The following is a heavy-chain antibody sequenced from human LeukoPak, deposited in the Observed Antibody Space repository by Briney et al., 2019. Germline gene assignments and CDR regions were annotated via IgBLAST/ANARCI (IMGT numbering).Heavy chain of an antibody. D-gene: IGHD5-12*01. J-gene: IGHJ4*02. CDR2: ISSSSDYI. Sequence: GGSLRLSCAASGFTFSSYSMNWVRQAPGKGLEWVSFISSSSDYIYYADSVKGRFTISRDNAKNSLYLQMNSLRAEDTAVYYCARGPMVATYFYYWGQGTLVTVSS. CDR3: ARGPMVATYFYY. V-gene: IGHV3-21*01. CDR1: GFTFSSYS.